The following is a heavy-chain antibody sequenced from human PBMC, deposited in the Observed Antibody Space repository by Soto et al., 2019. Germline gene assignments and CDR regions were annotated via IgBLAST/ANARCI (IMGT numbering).Heavy chain of an antibody. D-gene: IGHD2-2*01. CDR1: GYSFTSYW. J-gene: IGHJ6*02. V-gene: IGHV5-10-1*01. CDR3: TLYCSSTSCYSGMDV. CDR2: IDPSDSYT. Sequence: PGESLKISCKGSGYSFTSYWISWVRQMPGEGLEWMGRIDPSDSYTNYSPSFQGHVTISADKSISTAYLQWSSLKASDTAMYYCTLYCSSTSCYSGMDVWGQGTTVTVSS.